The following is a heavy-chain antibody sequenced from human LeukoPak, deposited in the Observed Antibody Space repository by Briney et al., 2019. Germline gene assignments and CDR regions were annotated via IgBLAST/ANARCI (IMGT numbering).Heavy chain of an antibody. D-gene: IGHD5-12*01. CDR3: ARVKEASAFDI. J-gene: IGHJ3*02. CDR1: GFTFGSYS. CDR2: ISSSRYR. Sequence: AGGCLRLSCAASGFTFGSYSMIWVRQAPGKGLEWVSSISSSRYRYYADSVKGRFTISRDNAKNSLYLQMNSLRAEDTAVYYCARVKEASAFDIWGQGTMVTVSS. V-gene: IGHV3-21*01.